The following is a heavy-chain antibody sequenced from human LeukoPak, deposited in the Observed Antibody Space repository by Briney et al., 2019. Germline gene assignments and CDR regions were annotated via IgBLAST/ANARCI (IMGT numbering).Heavy chain of an antibody. CDR1: GGSISSSSYY. D-gene: IGHD3-22*01. CDR2: INHSGST. Sequence: SETLSPTCTVSGGSISSSSYYWGWIRQPPGKGLEWIGIINHSGSTYFNPSLKSRVTMSVDTSKNQFSLKLSSVTAADTAVFYCARYSDSGYYWGQGTLVTVSS. V-gene: IGHV4-39*07. CDR3: ARYSDSGYY. J-gene: IGHJ4*02.